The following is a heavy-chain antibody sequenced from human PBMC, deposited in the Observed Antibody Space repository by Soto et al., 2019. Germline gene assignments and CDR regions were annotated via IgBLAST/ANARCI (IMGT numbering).Heavy chain of an antibody. V-gene: IGHV1-18*01. CDR1: GYSFSTYD. Sequence: ASVKVSCKASGYSFSTYDITCLRQAPGQGTEWMGRISPKNGNTNYAQNFQDRVTMTADTSSSTAYMELRGLRSDDTAKYYCATSYDSGFAPWGQGTLVTVSS. CDR2: ISPKNGNT. J-gene: IGHJ5*02. CDR3: ATSYDSGFAP. D-gene: IGHD3-3*01.